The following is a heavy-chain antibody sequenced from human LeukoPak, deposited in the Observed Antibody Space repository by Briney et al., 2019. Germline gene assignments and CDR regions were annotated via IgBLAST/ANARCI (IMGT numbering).Heavy chain of an antibody. CDR1: GFTFSDYY. J-gene: IGHJ4*02. D-gene: IGHD6-13*01. Sequence: GGSLRLSCAVSGFTFSDYYMIWIRQAPGKGLEWVSYISRSGSAIYYSDSVKGRFTISRDNAKKSMYLQMNSLRAEDTAVYYCARQPSAAGSQWGQGTLVTVSS. CDR2: ISRSGSAI. CDR3: ARQPSAAGSQ. V-gene: IGHV3-11*01.